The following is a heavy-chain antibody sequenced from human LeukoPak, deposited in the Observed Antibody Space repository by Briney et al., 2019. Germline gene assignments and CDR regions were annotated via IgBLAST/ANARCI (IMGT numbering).Heavy chain of an antibody. V-gene: IGHV1-46*01. CDR3: ARERYDSSAFDH. Sequence: ASVKVSCKASGYTFTNYYMHWVRQAPGQGLQWMGIINPSDGSTNYAQKFQGRVTMTRDTSTSTLYMDLSSLRSEDTALYYCARERYDSSAFDHWGQGTLITVSS. J-gene: IGHJ4*02. CDR1: GYTFTNYY. D-gene: IGHD3-22*01. CDR2: INPSDGST.